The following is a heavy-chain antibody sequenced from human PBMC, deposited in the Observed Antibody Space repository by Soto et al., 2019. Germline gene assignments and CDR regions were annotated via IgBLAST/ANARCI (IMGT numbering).Heavy chain of an antibody. CDR2: IWYDGSNK. V-gene: IGHV3-33*01. Sequence: GGSLRLSCAASGFTFSSYGMHWVRQAPGKGLEWVAVIWYDGSNKYYADSVKGRFTISRDNSKNTLYLQMNSLRAEDTAVYYCARDSSTYYMDVWGKGTTVTVSS. J-gene: IGHJ6*03. D-gene: IGHD6-19*01. CDR3: ARDSSTYYMDV. CDR1: GFTFSSYG.